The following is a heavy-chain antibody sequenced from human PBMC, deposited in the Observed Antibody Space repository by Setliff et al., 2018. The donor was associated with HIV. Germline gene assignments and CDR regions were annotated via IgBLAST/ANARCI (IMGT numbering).Heavy chain of an antibody. CDR3: ARFLGWRGFDY. CDR2: INESGST. CDR1: GGSLGGYY. V-gene: IGHV4-34*01. J-gene: IGHJ4*02. Sequence: SETLSLTCAVHGGSLGGYYWTWIRQPPGKGLEWIGEINESGSTNYSPSLKSRITISLDTSNSQFSLNLTSLTAADTAVYYCARFLGWRGFDYWGQGTLVTVSS. D-gene: IGHD3-3*01.